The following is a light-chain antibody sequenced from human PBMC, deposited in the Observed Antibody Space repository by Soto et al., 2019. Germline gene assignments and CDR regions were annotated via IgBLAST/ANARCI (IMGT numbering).Light chain of an antibody. CDR2: GAS. J-gene: IGKJ5*01. V-gene: IGKV1-6*01. Sequence: AIQMTESPSSLSASVGDRVHIYCRASQGIGNALGWYQQTKGKPPKVLIYGASNLQSGVPPRFRGSGSGTDFTLPISGLLPEDFSAYHCQQLYTLPFTFGQGTRLEIK. CDR3: QQLYTLPFT. CDR1: QGIGNA.